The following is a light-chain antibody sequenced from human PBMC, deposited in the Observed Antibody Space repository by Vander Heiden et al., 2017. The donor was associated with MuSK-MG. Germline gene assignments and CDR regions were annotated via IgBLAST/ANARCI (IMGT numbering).Light chain of an antibody. CDR2: DES. Sequence: SYVLTQPPSVSVAPGQPARITCGGNNIGSKSVHWYQQKPGQAPVLVVYDESGRPSGIPERFSGSNSGNAATLTISGVEAGDEADYYCQVWDGNSDHYVFGTGTKVTVL. CDR1: NIGSKS. J-gene: IGLJ1*01. CDR3: QVWDGNSDHYV. V-gene: IGLV3-21*02.